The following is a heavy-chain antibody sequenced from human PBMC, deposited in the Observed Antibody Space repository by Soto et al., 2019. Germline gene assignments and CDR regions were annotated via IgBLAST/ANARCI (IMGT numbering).Heavy chain of an antibody. J-gene: IGHJ4*02. CDR1: GFSFSRYG. Sequence: VHLVESGGGVVQPGRSLRLLCEASGFSFSRYGMHWVRQAPGMGLEWVAVISWDGLAQYYADSVKGRFTISRDNSKNTLYLQMNSLRAEDTAVYYCARTAYYYDSSGYYFDCWGQGTLVTVSS. CDR2: ISWDGLAQ. D-gene: IGHD3-22*01. V-gene: IGHV3-30*03. CDR3: ARTAYYYDSSGYYFDC.